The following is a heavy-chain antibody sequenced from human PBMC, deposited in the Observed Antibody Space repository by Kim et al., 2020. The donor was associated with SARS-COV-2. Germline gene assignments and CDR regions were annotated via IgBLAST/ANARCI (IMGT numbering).Heavy chain of an antibody. J-gene: IGHJ5*02. CDR1: GFTFSSQS. CDR3: ARVQPLYLGGFDP. CDR2: ITSGSTYI. V-gene: IGHV3-21*01. D-gene: IGHD3-9*01. Sequence: GGSLRLSCAASGFTFSSQSMTWVRQAPGKGLEWVSFITSGSTYIYYADSVKGRFTISRENAKNSLFLQMNSLRAEDTAVYYCARVQPLYLGGFDPWGQGTQVIVSS.